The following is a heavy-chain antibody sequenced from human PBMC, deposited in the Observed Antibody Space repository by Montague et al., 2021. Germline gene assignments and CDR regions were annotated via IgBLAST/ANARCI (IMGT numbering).Heavy chain of an antibody. Sequence: NAYAVSVKSRVTINPDTSKNQFSLQLNSVTPEDSAVYYCARAGSLGNFDYWGQGTLVTVSS. D-gene: IGHD3-10*01. CDR2: N. J-gene: IGHJ4*02. V-gene: IGHV6-1*01. CDR3: ARAGSLGNFDY.